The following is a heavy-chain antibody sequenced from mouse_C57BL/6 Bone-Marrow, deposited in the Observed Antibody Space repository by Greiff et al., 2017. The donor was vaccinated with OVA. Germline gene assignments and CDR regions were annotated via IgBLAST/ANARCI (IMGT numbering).Heavy chain of an antibody. V-gene: IGHV1-54*01. CDR1: GYAFTNYL. Sequence: VQLQQSGAELVRPGTSVKVSCKASGYAFTNYLIEWVKQRPGQGLEWIGVINPGSGGTNYNEKFKGKATLTADKSSSTAYMQLSSLTSEDSAVYFCARPLLLRYYAMDYWGQGTSVTVSS. CDR2: INPGSGGT. CDR3: ARPLLLRYYAMDY. D-gene: IGHD1-1*01. J-gene: IGHJ4*01.